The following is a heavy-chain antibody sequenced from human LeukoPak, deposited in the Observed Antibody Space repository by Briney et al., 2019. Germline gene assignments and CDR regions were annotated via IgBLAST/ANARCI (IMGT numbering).Heavy chain of an antibody. Sequence: GGSLRLSCAASGFSFSDFWMHWVRQTPGKGLVWVSRVRGDGYDTNYADSVEGRFTISRDNARHTLYLQMHSLRADDTAVYYCASDRVLGSGSLDNWGQGTLVTVSS. CDR3: ASDRVLGSGSLDN. D-gene: IGHD3-10*01. V-gene: IGHV3-74*01. CDR1: GFSFSDFW. J-gene: IGHJ4*02. CDR2: VRGDGYDT.